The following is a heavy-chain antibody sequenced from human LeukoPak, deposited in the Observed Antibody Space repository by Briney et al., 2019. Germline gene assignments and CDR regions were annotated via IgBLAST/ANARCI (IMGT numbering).Heavy chain of an antibody. CDR1: EFTFSSYW. J-gene: IGHJ6*03. CDR2: IKQDGSQK. D-gene: IGHD3-3*01. V-gene: IGHV3-7*01. Sequence: PGGSLRLSCAASEFTFSSYWMTWVRQAPGKGLEWVANIKQDGSQKNYVDSVKGRFTISRDNVKNSLNLQMNSLRAEDTAVYYCARERGERAYDFWSGYYYYYYMDVWGKGTTVTVSS. CDR3: ARERGERAYDFWSGYYYYYYMDV.